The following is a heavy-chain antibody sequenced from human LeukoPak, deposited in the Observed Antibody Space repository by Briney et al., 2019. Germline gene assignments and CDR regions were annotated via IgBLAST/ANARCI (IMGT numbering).Heavy chain of an antibody. CDR3: ARSEHCTNGVCYRGYYYMDV. V-gene: IGHV4-30-4*01. CDR1: GDSISSDLFY. Sequence: PSETLSLTCTVSGDSISSDLFYWSWIRQSPGKGLEWIGYIYYSGGSYYSPSLKSRLSISVDTSTNQFSLKLSSVTAADTAVYYCARSEHCTNGVCYRGYYYMDVWGKGTTVTVSS. J-gene: IGHJ6*03. D-gene: IGHD2-8*01. CDR2: IYYSGGS.